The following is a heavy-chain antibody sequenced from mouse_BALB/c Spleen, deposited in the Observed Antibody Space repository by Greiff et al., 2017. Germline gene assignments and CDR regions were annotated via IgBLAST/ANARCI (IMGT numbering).Heavy chain of an antibody. D-gene: IGHD2-3*01. Sequence: EVQLQESGPELVKPGASVKMSCKASGYTFTSYVMHWVKQKPGQGLEWIGYINPYNDGTKYNEKFKGKATLTSDKSSSTAYMELSSLTSEDSAVYYCANGYYLTRFAYWGQGTLVTVSA. CDR1: GYTFTSYV. V-gene: IGHV1-14*01. J-gene: IGHJ3*01. CDR2: INPYNDGT. CDR3: ANGYYLTRFAY.